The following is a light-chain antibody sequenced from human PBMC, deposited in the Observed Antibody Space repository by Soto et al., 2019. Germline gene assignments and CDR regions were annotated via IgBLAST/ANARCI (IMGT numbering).Light chain of an antibody. J-gene: IGKJ3*01. CDR2: TAS. CDR1: QDISNF. V-gene: IGKV1-16*01. CDR3: LQYSTFPFT. Sequence: DIQMTQSPSSLSASVGDEITITCRASQDISNFLAWFQVRPGRAPKPLIYTASDLQNEVPSRFSGGGSGAHFTLTVCSLQPDDFATYFCLQYSTFPFTFGPGTTV.